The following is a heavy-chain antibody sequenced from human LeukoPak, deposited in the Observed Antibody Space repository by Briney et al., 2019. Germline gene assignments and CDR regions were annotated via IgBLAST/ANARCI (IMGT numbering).Heavy chain of an antibody. CDR3: ARPYCTNGVCYNHWFDP. J-gene: IGHJ5*02. CDR2: ISSSSSYI. CDR1: GVTFSSYS. D-gene: IGHD2-8*01. V-gene: IGHV3-21*01. Sequence: GGSLRLSCAASGVTFSSYSMNWVRQAPGKGLEWVSSISSSSSYIYYADSVKGRFTISRDNAKNSLYPQMNSLRAAATAVYYCARPYCTNGVCYNHWFDPWGQGPLVTVSS.